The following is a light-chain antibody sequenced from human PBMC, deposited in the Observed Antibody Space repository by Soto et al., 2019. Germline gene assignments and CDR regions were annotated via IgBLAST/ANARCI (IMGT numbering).Light chain of an antibody. CDR3: QQRNNWPPEIT. J-gene: IGKJ5*01. CDR2: RAS. Sequence: IPLTQSPATVSVSPGETVTLSCRASQNIYSNLGWYQQRPGQAPRLIIYRASNRATGIPARFSGSGSGTDFTLTISSLEPEDFAVYYCQQRNNWPPEITFGQGTRLEI. CDR1: QNIYSN. V-gene: IGKV3-11*01.